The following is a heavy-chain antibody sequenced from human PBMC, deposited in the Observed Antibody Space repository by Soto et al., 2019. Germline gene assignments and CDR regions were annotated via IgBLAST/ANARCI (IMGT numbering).Heavy chain of an antibody. V-gene: IGHV2-26*01. J-gene: IGHJ5*02. CDR2: VFLNDEK. Sequence: GSGPTLVNPTETLTLTCTVSGFSLSNARMGVSWIRQPPGKALEWLAHVFLNDEKSYSTSLKSRLTISKDTSKSQVVLTMTNMDPVETATYYCARIQLRYSSSWYRRENWFDPWGQGTLVTVSS. D-gene: IGHD6-13*01. CDR3: ARIQLRYSSSWYRRENWFDP. CDR1: GFSLSNARMG.